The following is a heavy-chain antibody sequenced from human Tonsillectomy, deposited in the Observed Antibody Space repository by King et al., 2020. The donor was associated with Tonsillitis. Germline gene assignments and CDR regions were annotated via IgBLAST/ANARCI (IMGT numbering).Heavy chain of an antibody. CDR2: IDPSDSHT. CDR1: GYSFTSYW. V-gene: IGHV5-10-1*03. CDR3: ARSEQELSTYYYYYYMDV. Sequence: QLVQSGAEVKKPGESLRISCKGSGYSFTSYWLNWVRQMPGKGLEWMGRIDPSDSHTNSSPSFQGHVSFPAAKSISTAYLQWSSLKAPDTAIYYCARSEQELSTYYYYYYMDVWGKGTTVTVSS. D-gene: IGHD6-13*01. J-gene: IGHJ6*03.